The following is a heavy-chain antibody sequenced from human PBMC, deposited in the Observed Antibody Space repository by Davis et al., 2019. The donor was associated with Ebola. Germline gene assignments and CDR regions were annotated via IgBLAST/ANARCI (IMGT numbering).Heavy chain of an antibody. CDR3: ARLGTALWSSYYL. Sequence: PSETLSLTCTVSGGSIGSTTYYWGWIRQPPGKGLEWIGSISYSGSTNYNPSLKSRVTVSVDTSKNQFSLKLSSVTAADTAVYYCARLGTALWSSYYLWGQGTLVTVSS. CDR1: GGSIGSTTYY. J-gene: IGHJ4*02. V-gene: IGHV4-39*01. D-gene: IGHD3-3*01. CDR2: ISYSGST.